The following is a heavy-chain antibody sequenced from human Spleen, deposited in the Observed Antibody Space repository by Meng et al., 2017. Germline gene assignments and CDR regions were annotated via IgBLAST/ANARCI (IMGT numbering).Heavy chain of an antibody. Sequence: QVQLQESGPGLVKPSQTLSLTCSVSGVSISSDYNWSWIRQSPGKGLEWIGYIYYSGSTDYNPSLKSRVTISVDTSKIQFSLKLSSVTAAHTAVYYCASLSTSWSGADYWGQGTLVTVSS. CDR3: ASLSTSWSGADY. V-gene: IGHV4-30-4*01. J-gene: IGHJ4*02. CDR2: IYYSGST. D-gene: IGHD6-13*01. CDR1: GVSISSDYN.